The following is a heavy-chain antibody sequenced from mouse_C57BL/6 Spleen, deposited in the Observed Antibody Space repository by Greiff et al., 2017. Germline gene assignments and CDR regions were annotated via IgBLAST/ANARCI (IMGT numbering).Heavy chain of an antibody. Sequence: EVKLVESGGDLVKPGGSLKLSCAASGFTFSSYGMSWVRQTPDKRLEWVATIRSGGSYTYYPDSVKGRFTISRDNAKNTLYLQMSSLKSEDTAMYYCARHEGYYFDYWGQGTTRTVSS. V-gene: IGHV5-6*01. J-gene: IGHJ2*01. D-gene: IGHD3-3*01. CDR3: ARHEGYYFDY. CDR2: IRSGGSYT. CDR1: GFTFSSYG.